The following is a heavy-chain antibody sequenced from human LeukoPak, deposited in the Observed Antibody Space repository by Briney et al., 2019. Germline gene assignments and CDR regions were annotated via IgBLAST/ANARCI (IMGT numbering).Heavy chain of an antibody. CDR1: GFAFSSYA. Sequence: GGSLRLSCAASGFAFSSYAVSWVRQAPGMGLEWVSAISGSGVSTYYSDSVKGRFTISRDNSKNTLYLQMNNLRAEDTAVYYCAKTLGYCTTTSCFPYYGMDVWGKGTTVTVSS. CDR2: ISGSGVST. D-gene: IGHD2-2*01. V-gene: IGHV3-23*01. J-gene: IGHJ6*04. CDR3: AKTLGYCTTTSCFPYYGMDV.